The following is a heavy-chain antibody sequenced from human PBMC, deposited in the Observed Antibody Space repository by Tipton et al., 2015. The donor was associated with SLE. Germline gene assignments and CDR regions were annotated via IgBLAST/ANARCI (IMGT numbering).Heavy chain of an antibody. Sequence: TLSLTCTVSGGSISSGDYYWSWIRQPPGKGLEWIGYIYHSGSTSYNPSLKSRVTMSVDTSKNQFSLNLTSVTAADTAVYYCTRSLDYWGQGMLVTVSS. V-gene: IGHV4-61*08. J-gene: IGHJ4*02. CDR2: IYHSGST. CDR1: GGSISSGDYY. CDR3: TRSLDY.